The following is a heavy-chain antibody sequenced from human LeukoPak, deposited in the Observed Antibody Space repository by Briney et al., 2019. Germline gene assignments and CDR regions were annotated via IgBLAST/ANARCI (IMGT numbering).Heavy chain of an antibody. Sequence: SGTLSLTCAVSGGSISSDNWWSWVRQPPGKTLEWIGEIYQRGSPNYNPSLKSRTTISVDKSKNQFSLKLSSVTAADTAVYYCAARNYYDSTGYYVYWGQGALVTVSS. V-gene: IGHV4-4*02. CDR2: IYQRGSP. J-gene: IGHJ4*02. CDR1: GGSISSDNW. D-gene: IGHD3-22*01. CDR3: AARNYYDSTGYYVY.